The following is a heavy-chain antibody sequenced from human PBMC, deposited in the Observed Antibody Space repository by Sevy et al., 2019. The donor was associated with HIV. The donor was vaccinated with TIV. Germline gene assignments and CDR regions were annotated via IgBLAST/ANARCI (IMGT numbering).Heavy chain of an antibody. CDR1: GFTFSSYS. D-gene: IGHD2-2*01. CDR2: ISSSSSYI. CDR3: ARPLKYCSSTSCYLGDYYYMDV. Sequence: GGSLRLPCAASGFTFSSYSMNWVRQAPGKGLEWVSSISSSSSYIYYADSVKGRFTISRDNAKNSLYLQMNSLRAEDTAVYYCARPLKYCSSTSCYLGDYYYMDVWGKGTTVTVSS. V-gene: IGHV3-21*01. J-gene: IGHJ6*03.